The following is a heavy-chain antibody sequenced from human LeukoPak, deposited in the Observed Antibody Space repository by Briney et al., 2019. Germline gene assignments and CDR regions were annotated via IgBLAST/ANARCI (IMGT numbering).Heavy chain of an antibody. V-gene: IGHV4-39*07. D-gene: IGHD3-22*01. CDR3: ARETYYYDSSDEGGAFDI. J-gene: IGHJ3*02. CDR2: IYYSGST. CDR1: GGSISSSSYY. Sequence: SETLSLTCTVSGGSISSSSYYWGWIRQPPGKGLEWIGSIYYSGSTYYNPSLKSRVTISVDTSKNQFSLKLSSVTAADTAVYYCARETYYYDSSDEGGAFDIWGQGTMVTVSS.